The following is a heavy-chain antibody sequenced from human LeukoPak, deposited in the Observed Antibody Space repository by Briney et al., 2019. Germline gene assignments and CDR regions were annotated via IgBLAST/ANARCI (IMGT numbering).Heavy chain of an antibody. J-gene: IGHJ4*02. Sequence: ASVKVSFKASGYTFTGYYMHWVRQAPGQGLEWMGWINPNSGGTNYAQKFQGRVTMTRDMSISTAYMELSRLRSDDTAVYYCARVWVDVGNVGSFDYWGQGSLVTVSS. CDR3: ARVWVDVGNVGSFDY. CDR2: INPNSGGT. D-gene: IGHD7-27*01. V-gene: IGHV1-2*02. CDR1: GYTFTGYY.